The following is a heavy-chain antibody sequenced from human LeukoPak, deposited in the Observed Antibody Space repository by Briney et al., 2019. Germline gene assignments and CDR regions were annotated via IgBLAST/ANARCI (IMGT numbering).Heavy chain of an antibody. J-gene: IGHJ4*02. CDR3: ARDRDYYDSSGYHY. CDR2: IYSGGGT. V-gene: IGHV3-53*01. CDR1: EFTVSSNY. Sequence: GGSLRLSCAASEFTVSSNYMSWVRQAPGKGLEWVSTIYSGGGTYYADSVKGRFTISRDNSRNTLYLQMNSLRAEDTAIYYCARDRDYYDSSGYHYWGQGTLVTVSS. D-gene: IGHD3-22*01.